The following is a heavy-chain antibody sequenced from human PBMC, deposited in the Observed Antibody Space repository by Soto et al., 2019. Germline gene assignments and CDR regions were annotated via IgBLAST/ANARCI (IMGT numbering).Heavy chain of an antibody. Sequence: PGGSLRLSCAASGFTFSTYPMSWVRQAPGKGLEWASGISGSGISTYYTDSVKGRFTISRDNSKNTVFLQMSSLSDEDTAVYYCVKPPVITASYYYYDMDVWGQGTTVTVSS. CDR2: ISGSGIST. J-gene: IGHJ6*02. V-gene: IGHV3-23*01. D-gene: IGHD4-4*01. CDR1: GFTFSTYP. CDR3: VKPPVITASYYYYDMDV.